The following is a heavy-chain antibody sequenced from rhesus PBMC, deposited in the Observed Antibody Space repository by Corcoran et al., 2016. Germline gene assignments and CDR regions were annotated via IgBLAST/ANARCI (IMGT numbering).Heavy chain of an antibody. CDR3: ARDQGSYGVNFDY. CDR2: IYGSGGGP. Sequence: QVQLQESGPGLVKPSETLPLTCAVSGASITSNYWSWIRQAPGKGLEGIGRIYGSGGGPDYNPTLKSRVTISIYTSKDQFSLKLSSVTAADTAVYYCARDQGSYGVNFDYWGQGVLVTVSS. CDR1: GASITSNY. D-gene: IGHD5-36*01. V-gene: IGHV4S2*01. J-gene: IGHJ4*01.